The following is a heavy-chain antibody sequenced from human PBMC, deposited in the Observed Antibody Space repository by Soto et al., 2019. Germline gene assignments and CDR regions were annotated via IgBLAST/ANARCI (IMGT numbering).Heavy chain of an antibody. Sequence: GESLKISCKGSGYSFTSYWIGWVRQMPGKGLEWMGIIYPGDSDTRYSPSFQGQVTISADKSISTAYLQWSSLKASDTAMYYCARRGGSSWYYHDSSGYYDYWGQGTLVNVSS. D-gene: IGHD3-22*01. V-gene: IGHV5-51*01. CDR2: IYPGDSDT. J-gene: IGHJ4*02. CDR1: GYSFTSYW. CDR3: ARRGGSSWYYHDSSGYYDY.